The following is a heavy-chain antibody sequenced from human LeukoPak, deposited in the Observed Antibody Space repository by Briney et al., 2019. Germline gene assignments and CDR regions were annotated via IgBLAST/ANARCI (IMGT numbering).Heavy chain of an antibody. CDR3: ASGYDILTLDY. CDR2: ISYDGSNK. Sequence: PGGSLRLSCAASGFTFSSYAMHWVRQAPGKGLEWVAVISYDGSNKYYADSVKGRFTISRDNSKNTLYLQMNSLRAEDTAVYYCASGYDILTLDYWGQGNLVTVSS. D-gene: IGHD3-9*01. V-gene: IGHV3-30-3*01. J-gene: IGHJ4*02. CDR1: GFTFSSYA.